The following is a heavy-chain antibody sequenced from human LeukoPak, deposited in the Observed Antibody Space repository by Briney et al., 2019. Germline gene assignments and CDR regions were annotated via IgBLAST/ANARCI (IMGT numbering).Heavy chain of an antibody. CDR1: GGSISSGGYY. Sequence: SETLSLTCTVSGGSISSGGYYWSWIRQHPGRGLEWIGYIYYSGSTYYNPSLKSRVTISVDTSKNQFSLKLSSVTAADTAVYYCARNYGSGSYFPFDPRGQGTLVTVSS. J-gene: IGHJ5*02. V-gene: IGHV4-31*03. CDR2: IYYSGST. D-gene: IGHD3-10*01. CDR3: ARNYGSGSYFPFDP.